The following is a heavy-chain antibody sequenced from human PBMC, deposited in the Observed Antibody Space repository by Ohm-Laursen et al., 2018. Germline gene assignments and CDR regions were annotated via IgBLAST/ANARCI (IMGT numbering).Heavy chain of an antibody. J-gene: IGHJ6*02. CDR3: ARAVYPGGLAARNYYGMDV. CDR2: IYSGGST. Sequence: SLRLSCAASGFTFSDYYMSWVRQAPGKGLEWVSVIYSGGSTYYADSVKGRFTISRDNSKNTLYLQMNSLRAEDTAVYYCARAVYPGGLAARNYYGMDVWGQGTTVTVSS. V-gene: IGHV3-53*01. CDR1: GFTFSDYY. D-gene: IGHD6-6*01.